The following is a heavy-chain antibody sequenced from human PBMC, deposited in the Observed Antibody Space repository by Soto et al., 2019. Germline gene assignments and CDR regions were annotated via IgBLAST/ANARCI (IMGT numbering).Heavy chain of an antibody. V-gene: IGHV1-69*12. CDR3: ASNSGWNYYYGMDV. J-gene: IGHJ6*02. CDR2: IIPIFGTA. CDR1: GGTFSSYA. Sequence: QVQLVQSGAEVKKPGSSVKVSCKASGGTFSSYAISWVRQAPGQGLEWMGGIIPIFGTANYAQQFQGRVTITADESTRTAYMELSSLRSEDTAVYYCASNSGWNYYYGMDVWGQGTTVTVSS. D-gene: IGHD3-22*01.